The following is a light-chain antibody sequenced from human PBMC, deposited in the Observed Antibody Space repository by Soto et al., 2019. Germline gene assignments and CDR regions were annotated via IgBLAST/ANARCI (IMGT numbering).Light chain of an antibody. J-gene: IGKJ1*01. CDR1: QSISSW. Sequence: DIQMTQSPSTLSASVGDRVTITCRASQSISSWLAWYQQKPGKAPKLLIYDASRLQSGVPSRFSGSGPGTEFTLTISSLQPDDVATYYCLQYSSHSWTFGQGTKVDIK. CDR2: DAS. V-gene: IGKV1-5*01. CDR3: LQYSSHSWT.